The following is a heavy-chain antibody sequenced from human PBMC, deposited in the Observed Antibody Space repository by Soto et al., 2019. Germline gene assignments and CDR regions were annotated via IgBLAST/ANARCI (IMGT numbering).Heavy chain of an antibody. V-gene: IGHV1-2*04. D-gene: IGHD6-6*01. CDR2: INPNSGGT. Sequence: ASVKVSCKASGYTFTGYYMHWVRQAPGQGLEWMGWINPNSGGTNYAQKFQGWVTMTRDTSISTAYMELSRLRSDDTAVYYCARRESSSSYGMDVWGQGTTVTVSS. J-gene: IGHJ6*02. CDR3: ARRESSSSYGMDV. CDR1: GYTFTGYY.